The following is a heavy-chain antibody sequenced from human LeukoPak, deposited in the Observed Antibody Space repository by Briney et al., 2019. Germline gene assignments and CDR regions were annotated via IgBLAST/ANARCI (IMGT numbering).Heavy chain of an antibody. CDR1: GLTFGDYA. CDR3: ARDSFGTYDSSGYYGY. CDR2: ISSSGSTI. D-gene: IGHD3-22*01. Sequence: GGSLRLSCTGSGLTFGDYAMSWFRQAPGKGLEWVSYISSSGSTIYYADSVKGRFTISRDNAKNSLYLQMNSLRAEDTAVYYCARDSFGTYDSSGYYGYWGQGTLVTVSS. V-gene: IGHV3-11*01. J-gene: IGHJ4*02.